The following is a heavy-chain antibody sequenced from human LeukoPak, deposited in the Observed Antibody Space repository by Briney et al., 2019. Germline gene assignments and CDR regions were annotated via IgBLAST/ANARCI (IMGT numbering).Heavy chain of an antibody. Sequence: GASVKVSFKASGYTFTSYDINWVRQATGQGLEWMGWMNPNRGNKGYAQKFQGRVTITRNPSISTAYMELSSLRSEDTAVYYCARSYGDYAFDYWGQGTLVTVSS. CDR2: MNPNRGNK. D-gene: IGHD4-17*01. J-gene: IGHJ4*02. CDR1: GYTFTSYD. CDR3: ARSYGDYAFDY. V-gene: IGHV1-8*03.